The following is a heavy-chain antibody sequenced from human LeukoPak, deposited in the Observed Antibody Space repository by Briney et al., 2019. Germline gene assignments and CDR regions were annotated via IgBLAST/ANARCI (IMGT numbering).Heavy chain of an antibody. Sequence: SETLSLTCTVSGGSIRSGDHYWSWIRQSPGKGLEWMGYIYYSGNTYYNPSLKSRLTISIDTSRNQSSLKVTSVTAADTAVYYCARSYSSGWGFYFEYWGQGTLVTVSS. D-gene: IGHD6-19*01. J-gene: IGHJ4*02. CDR2: IYYSGNT. CDR3: ARSYSSGWGFYFEY. V-gene: IGHV4-30-4*08. CDR1: GGSIRSGDHY.